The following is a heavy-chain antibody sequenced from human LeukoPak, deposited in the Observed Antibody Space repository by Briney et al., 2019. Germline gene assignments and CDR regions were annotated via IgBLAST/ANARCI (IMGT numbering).Heavy chain of an antibody. CDR3: ARRGSYGYHY. V-gene: IGHV4-34*01. CDR2: INHSGST. D-gene: IGHD5-18*01. J-gene: IGHJ4*02. CDR1: GGSFSGYY. Sequence: PSETLSLTCAVYGGSFSGYYWSWIRQPPGKGLEWIGEINHSGSTNYNPSLKSRVTISVDTSKNQFSLKLSSVTAADTAVYYCARRGSYGYHYWGQGTLVTVSS.